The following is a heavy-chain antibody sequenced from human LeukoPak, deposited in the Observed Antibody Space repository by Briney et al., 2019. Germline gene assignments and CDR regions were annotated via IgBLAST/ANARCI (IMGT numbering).Heavy chain of an antibody. CDR2: ISSAGGTK. J-gene: IGHJ5*02. V-gene: IGHV3-30*03. CDR3: ARDLDWGAFDA. CDR1: GFTFSNYG. D-gene: IGHD3-9*01. Sequence: PGGSLRLSCAASGFTFSNYGMHWVRQAPGKGLEWVAVISSAGGTKYYADSVKGRFTISRDNSKNTVSLQMNSLRAEDTALYYCARDLDWGAFDAWGQGTLVTVSS.